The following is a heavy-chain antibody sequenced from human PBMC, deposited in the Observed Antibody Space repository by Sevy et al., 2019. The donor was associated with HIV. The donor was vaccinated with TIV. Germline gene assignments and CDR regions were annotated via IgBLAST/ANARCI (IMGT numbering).Heavy chain of an antibody. V-gene: IGHV1-2*02. D-gene: IGHD3-10*01. Sequence: GESLKISCTTSGFIFTGYHIHWVRQAPGQGLEWMGWINPNTGATKYTENFQDKISVTRDTSINTAYLEVTRLKSDDTAVYYCARGGLLFGESHFDYWGQGTLVTVSS. CDR2: INPNTGAT. J-gene: IGHJ4*02. CDR1: GFIFTGYH. CDR3: ARGGLLFGESHFDY.